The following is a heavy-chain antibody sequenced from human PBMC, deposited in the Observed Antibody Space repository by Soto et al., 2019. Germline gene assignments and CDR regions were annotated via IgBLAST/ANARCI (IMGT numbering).Heavy chain of an antibody. Sequence: SEPLSLPCTVSGDSVGTFYWGWMRQSPGKELEWIGYVYSTGSTNYNPSLKSRATISVDRSKTQFSLKLTSANAADTAVYYCARGRTVRNYADDSSDYFYFFDYWGQGTQVTVSS. J-gene: IGHJ4*02. V-gene: IGHV4-59*02. D-gene: IGHD3-22*01. CDR2: VYSTGST. CDR1: GDSVGTFY. CDR3: ARGRTVRNYADDSSDYFYFFDY.